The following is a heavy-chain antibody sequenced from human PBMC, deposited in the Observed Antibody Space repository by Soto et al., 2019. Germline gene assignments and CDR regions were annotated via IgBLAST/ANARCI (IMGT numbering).Heavy chain of an antibody. J-gene: IGHJ4*02. V-gene: IGHV3-13*05. CDR2: IGTAGDP. D-gene: IGHD1-26*01. Sequence: EVQLVESGGGLVQPGGSLRLSCAASGFTFSSCDMHWVRQATGKGLEWVSAIGTAGDPYYPGSVKGRFTISRENAKNSLYLQMNSLRAGDTAVYYCARSVRYSGSYSLDYWGQGTLVTVSS. CDR1: GFTFSSCD. CDR3: ARSVRYSGSYSLDY.